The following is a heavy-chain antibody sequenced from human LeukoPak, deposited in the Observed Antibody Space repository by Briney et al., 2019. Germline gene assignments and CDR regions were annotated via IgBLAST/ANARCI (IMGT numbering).Heavy chain of an antibody. Sequence: ASVKVSCKASGGTFSSYAISWVRQAPGQGREWMGRIIPIFGIANYAQKFQGRVTITADKSTSTAYMELGSLRSEDTAVYYCASDPSPPNFDMDVWGQGTTVTVSS. D-gene: IGHD2-2*01. J-gene: IGHJ6*02. V-gene: IGHV1-69*04. CDR1: GGTFSSYA. CDR2: IIPIFGIA. CDR3: ASDPSPPNFDMDV.